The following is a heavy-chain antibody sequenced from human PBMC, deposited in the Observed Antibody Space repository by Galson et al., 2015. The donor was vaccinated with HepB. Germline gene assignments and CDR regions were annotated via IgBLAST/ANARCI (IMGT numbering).Heavy chain of an antibody. Sequence: SLRLSCAASGFAFSSYWMHWVRQTPREGLVWVARINPDAYIATYAESVKGRFIISRDNAKDTLFLQMNSLRAEDTAVYYCARLRGRDFSAYYYRTFDYWGQGNLVTVSS. J-gene: IGHJ4*02. CDR2: INPDAYIA. D-gene: IGHD3-22*01. CDR1: GFAFSSYW. CDR3: ARLRGRDFSAYYYRTFDY. V-gene: IGHV3-74*03.